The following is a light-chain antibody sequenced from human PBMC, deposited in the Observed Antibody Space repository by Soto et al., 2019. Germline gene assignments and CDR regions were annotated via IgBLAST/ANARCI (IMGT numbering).Light chain of an antibody. CDR3: QHYNSYPYT. CDR1: QTISSW. J-gene: IGKJ2*01. CDR2: DAS. V-gene: IGKV1-5*01. Sequence: DIQMTQSPSTLSASAGDRVTITCRASQTISSWLAWYQQKPGKAPKLLIYDASTLASGAPSRFSGSGSGTEFKLTISSLQPDDFATYYCQHYNSYPYTFGQGTELEIK.